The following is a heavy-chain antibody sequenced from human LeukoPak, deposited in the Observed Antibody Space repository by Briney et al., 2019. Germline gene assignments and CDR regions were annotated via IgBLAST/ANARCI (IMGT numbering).Heavy chain of an antibody. D-gene: IGHD2-2*02. V-gene: IGHV1-69*05. J-gene: IGHJ6*03. Sequence: GASVKVSCKASGGTFSSYAISWVRQAPGQGLEWMGGIIPIFGTANDAQKFQGRVTITTDESTSTAYMELSSLRSEDTAVYYCARVIKGLYCSSTSCYTDYYYMDVWGKGTTVTVSS. CDR3: ARVIKGLYCSSTSCYTDYYYMDV. CDR1: GGTFSSYA. CDR2: IIPIFGTA.